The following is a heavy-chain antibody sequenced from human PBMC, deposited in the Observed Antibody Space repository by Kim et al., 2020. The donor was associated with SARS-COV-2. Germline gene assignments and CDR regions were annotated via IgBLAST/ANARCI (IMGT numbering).Heavy chain of an antibody. Sequence: SETLSLTCAVYGGSFSGYYWSWIRQPPGKGLEWIGEINHSGSTNYNPSLKSRVTISVDTSKNQFSLKLSSVTAADTAVYYCASQYDILTGQPIDYWGQGTLVTVSS. CDR2: INHSGST. J-gene: IGHJ4*02. CDR1: GGSFSGYY. V-gene: IGHV4-34*01. CDR3: ASQYDILTGQPIDY. D-gene: IGHD3-9*01.